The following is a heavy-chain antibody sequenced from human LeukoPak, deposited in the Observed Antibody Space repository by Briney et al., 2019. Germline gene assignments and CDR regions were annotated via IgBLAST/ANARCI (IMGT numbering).Heavy chain of an antibody. V-gene: IGHV3-7*01. CDR3: ARKRPNYFDY. CDR1: GNYW. Sequence: GGSLRLSCAASGNYWMAWVRQAPGKGPEWVANINLDGSQKYYVDSVKGRFTISRDNAENSLYLQMNSLRAEDTALYYCARKRPNYFDYWGQGTLVTVSS. CDR2: INLDGSQK. J-gene: IGHJ4*02.